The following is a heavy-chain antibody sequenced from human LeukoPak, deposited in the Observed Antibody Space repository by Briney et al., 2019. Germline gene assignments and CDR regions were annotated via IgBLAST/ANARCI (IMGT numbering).Heavy chain of an antibody. Sequence: GGSLRLSCASSGFTFSNYAMSWVRQAPGKGLEWVSTISGGDGSTCYADSVKGRFTISRDNSKNTLYLQMNSLRAEDTAVYYCTKDRGYSSSWSYYFDYWGQGTLVTVSS. CDR3: TKDRGYSSSWSYYFDY. CDR1: GFTFSNYA. CDR2: ISGGDGST. D-gene: IGHD6-13*01. V-gene: IGHV3-23*01. J-gene: IGHJ4*02.